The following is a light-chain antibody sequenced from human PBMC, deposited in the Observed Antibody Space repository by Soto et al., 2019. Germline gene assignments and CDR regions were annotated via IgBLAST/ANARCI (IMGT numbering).Light chain of an antibody. Sequence: EIVLTQSPATLSLSPGERATLSCRASQSVGSNLAWYQQKPGQAPRLLIYGASTRATGLPARFSGSGSGTEFTLIISSLQSEDSAVYYCQQYNSWLWTFGQGTKV. V-gene: IGKV3-15*01. J-gene: IGKJ1*01. CDR2: GAS. CDR1: QSVGSN. CDR3: QQYNSWLWT.